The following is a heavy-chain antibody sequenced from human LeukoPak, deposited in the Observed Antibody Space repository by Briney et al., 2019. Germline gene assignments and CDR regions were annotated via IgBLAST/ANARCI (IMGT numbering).Heavy chain of an antibody. CDR3: ASLPRA. CDR1: GGSISSYY. Sequence: SETLSLTCTVSGGSISSYYWSWIRQPPGKGLEWIGYIYYSGSTNYNPSLKSRVTISVDTSKNQFSLKLSSVTAADTAVYYCASLPRAWGQGTPVTVSS. CDR2: IYYSGST. D-gene: IGHD5/OR15-5a*01. J-gene: IGHJ5*02. V-gene: IGHV4-59*01.